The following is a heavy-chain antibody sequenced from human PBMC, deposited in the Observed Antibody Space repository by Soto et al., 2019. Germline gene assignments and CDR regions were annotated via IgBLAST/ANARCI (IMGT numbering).Heavy chain of an antibody. J-gene: IGHJ4*02. CDR2: ISSSSSTI. D-gene: IGHD6-19*01. CDR1: GFTFSSYS. V-gene: IGHV3-48*01. Sequence: PGGSLRLSCAASGFTFSSYSMNWVRQAPGKGLEWVSYISSSSSTIYYADSVKGRFTISRDNAKNSLYLQMNSLRAEDTAVYYCASLIAVAVDYWGQGTLVTVSS. CDR3: ASLIAVAVDY.